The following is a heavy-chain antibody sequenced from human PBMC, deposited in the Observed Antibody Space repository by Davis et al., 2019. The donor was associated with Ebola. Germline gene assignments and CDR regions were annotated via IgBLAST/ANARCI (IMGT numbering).Heavy chain of an antibody. CDR2: INHSGST. J-gene: IGHJ4*02. V-gene: IGHV4-34*01. CDR3: ARVAYSSGSYHFDS. CDR1: GGSFSGYY. Sequence: SETLSLTCAVYGGSFSGYYWSWIRQPPGKGLEWIGEINHSGSTNYNPSLKSRVTISVDTSKNQFSLKLTSVTAADTAVYHCARVAYSSGSYHFDSWGQGTLVAVSS. D-gene: IGHD6-19*01.